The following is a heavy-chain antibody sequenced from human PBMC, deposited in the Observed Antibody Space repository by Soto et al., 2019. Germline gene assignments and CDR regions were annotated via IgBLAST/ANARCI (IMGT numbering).Heavy chain of an antibody. D-gene: IGHD3-16*01. Sequence: GASVKVCCKASGYTFTNYDIHWVRQATGQGLEWMGWMNPDSGNTGQSKQFQGRVTMTRDTSISTAYMEMSSLRSEDTAVYYCARGRFRRTWFDPWGQGTLVTVSS. CDR2: MNPDSGNT. V-gene: IGHV1-8*01. J-gene: IGHJ5*02. CDR3: ARGRFRRTWFDP. CDR1: GYTFTNYD.